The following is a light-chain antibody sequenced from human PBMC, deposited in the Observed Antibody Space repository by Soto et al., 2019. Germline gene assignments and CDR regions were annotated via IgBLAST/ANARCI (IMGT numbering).Light chain of an antibody. J-gene: IGKJ2*01. CDR1: QSISYY. Sequence: DIQMTQSPSSLSASVGDRVTITCRASQSISYYLNWYQQKPGEAPKLLIYAASTLQHGVPSRFSGGGSGTEFTLTISSLLPEDFATYYCQQRYSTPPDTVGKGNNLDIK. CDR2: AAS. CDR3: QQRYSTPPDT. V-gene: IGKV1-39*01.